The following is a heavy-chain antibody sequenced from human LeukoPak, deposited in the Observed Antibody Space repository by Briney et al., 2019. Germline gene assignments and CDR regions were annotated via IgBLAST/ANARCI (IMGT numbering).Heavy chain of an antibody. CDR1: GGSFSSSSYY. CDR2: IYYSGST. J-gene: IGHJ4*02. V-gene: IGHV4-39*01. Sequence: SETLSLTCTVSGGSFSSSSYYWGWIRQPPGKGLEWIGSIYYSGSTYYNPSLKSRVTISVDTSKNQFSLKLSSVTAADTAVYYCAGFDILTGYFGYWGQGTLVTVSS. CDR3: AGFDILTGYFGY. D-gene: IGHD3-9*01.